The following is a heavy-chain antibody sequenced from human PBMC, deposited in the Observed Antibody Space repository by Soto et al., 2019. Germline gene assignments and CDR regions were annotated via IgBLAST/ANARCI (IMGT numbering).Heavy chain of an antibody. J-gene: IGHJ4*02. CDR3: ARCEPSQANLFGN. V-gene: IGHV3-7*05. Sequence: EVQLVESGGGLVQPGESLRLSCAASGFTFSNYWMSWVRQAPGKGLEWVANIRSDGSTKTYLDSVKGRFTISRDNTNNSLYLQVSSLRAEDTAVYYCARCEPSQANLFGNWGQGTLVTVSS. CDR2: IRSDGSTK. CDR1: GFTFSNYW.